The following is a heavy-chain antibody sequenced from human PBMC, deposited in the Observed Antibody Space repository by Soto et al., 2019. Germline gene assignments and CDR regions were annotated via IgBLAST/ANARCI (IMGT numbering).Heavy chain of an antibody. J-gene: IGHJ4*02. D-gene: IGHD1-1*01. CDR2: ITPRDGTT. CDR3: ARDVSTKTAPIDY. Sequence: QVQLVQSGAEVKKPGASVKGSCKASGYTFTTYYLHWLRQARVQGREWMGIITPRDGTTRYEKKFQDRVTMTRDTSTSTVYMELSSLRSADPGVYYCARDVSTKTAPIDYWGQGTLVTVSS. CDR1: GYTFTTYY. V-gene: IGHV1-46*01.